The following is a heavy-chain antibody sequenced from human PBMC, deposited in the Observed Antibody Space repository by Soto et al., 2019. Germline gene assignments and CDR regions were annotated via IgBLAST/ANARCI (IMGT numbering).Heavy chain of an antibody. Sequence: GASVKVSCKASGGTFSSYAISWVRQAPGQGLEWMGGIIPIFGSANFAQKFQGRVTITAGESTSTAYLQWTSLKASDTALYYCARTRSFTLGFYYDGMDVWGQGTTVTVSS. CDR2: IIPIFGSA. V-gene: IGHV1-69*13. CDR3: ARTRSFTLGFYYDGMDV. CDR1: GGTFSSYA. D-gene: IGHD6-6*01. J-gene: IGHJ6*02.